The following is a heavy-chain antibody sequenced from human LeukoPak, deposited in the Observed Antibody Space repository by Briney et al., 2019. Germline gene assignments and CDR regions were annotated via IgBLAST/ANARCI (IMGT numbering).Heavy chain of an antibody. CDR3: ARALYYYDSGGSYYYYYYGMDV. Sequence: GGSLRLSCAASGFTFSSYGMHWVRQAPGKGLEWVAVIWYDGSNKYYADSVKGRFTISRDNSKNTLYLQMNSLRAEDTAVYYCARALYYYDSGGSYYYYYYGMDVWGQGTTVTVSS. V-gene: IGHV3-33*01. J-gene: IGHJ6*02. CDR1: GFTFSSYG. CDR2: IWYDGSNK. D-gene: IGHD3-22*01.